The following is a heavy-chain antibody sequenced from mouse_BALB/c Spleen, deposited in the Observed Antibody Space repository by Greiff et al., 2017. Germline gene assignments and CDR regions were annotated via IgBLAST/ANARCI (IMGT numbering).Heavy chain of an antibody. V-gene: IGHV14-3*02. CDR2: IDTANGNT. Sequence: VQLQQSGAELVKPGASVKLSCTASGFNIKDTYIHWVKQRPEQGLEWIGRIDTANGNTKYAPKFQGKATISPDTSSNTAYLQLSSLTSEDTAVYYCARWLSNYSMDFWGQGTSVTVSS. CDR3: ARWLSNYSMDF. J-gene: IGHJ4*01. D-gene: IGHD2-2*01. CDR1: GFNIKDTY.